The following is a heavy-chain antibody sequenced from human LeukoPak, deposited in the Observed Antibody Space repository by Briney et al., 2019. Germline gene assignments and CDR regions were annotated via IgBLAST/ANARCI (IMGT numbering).Heavy chain of an antibody. V-gene: IGHV3-30*04. CDR2: ISYDGRNQ. D-gene: IGHD1-26*01. Sequence: GRSLRLSCAASGFTFSGYAMHWVRQAPGKGLEWVAVISYDGRNQLYADAVKGRFTISRDNSKNTLYLQMNSLRAEDTAVYYCASALSGSPNYWGQGTLVTVSS. J-gene: IGHJ4*02. CDR3: ASALSGSPNY. CDR1: GFTFSGYA.